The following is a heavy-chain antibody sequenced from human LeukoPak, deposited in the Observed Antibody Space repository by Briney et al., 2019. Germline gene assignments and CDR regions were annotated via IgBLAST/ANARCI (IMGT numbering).Heavy chain of an antibody. D-gene: IGHD3-22*01. CDR1: GFTFSSYA. CDR3: AKERDSSGYFDY. J-gene: IGHJ4*02. Sequence: GGSLRLSCAASGFTFSSYAMSWVRQAPGKGLEWVSAISGRGDSTYYADSVKGRFTISRDNSKNTLYLQMNSLRAEDTAVYYCAKERDSSGYFDYWGQGTLVTVSS. V-gene: IGHV3-23*01. CDR2: ISGRGDST.